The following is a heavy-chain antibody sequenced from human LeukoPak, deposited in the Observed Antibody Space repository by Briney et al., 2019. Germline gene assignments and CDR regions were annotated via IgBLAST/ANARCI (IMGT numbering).Heavy chain of an antibody. CDR3: ARDRGVTNVK. CDR2: INSSSSYI. Sequence: GGSLRLSCAASGFTFSSYRMNWVRQAPGKGLEWVSSINSSSSYIYYADSVKGRFTITSDNAKNSLYLQMNSLRAEEPAVHYCARDRGVTNVKWGQRTLVTASS. CDR1: GFTFSSYR. V-gene: IGHV3-21*01. D-gene: IGHD2-21*02. J-gene: IGHJ4*02.